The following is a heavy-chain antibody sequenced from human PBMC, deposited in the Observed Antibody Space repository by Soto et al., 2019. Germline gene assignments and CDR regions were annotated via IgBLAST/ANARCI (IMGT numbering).Heavy chain of an antibody. CDR2: IWYDGSNK. D-gene: IGHD3-9*01. Sequence: QVQLVESGGGVVQPGRSLRLSCAASGFTFSSYGMHWVRQAPGKGLEWVAVIWYDGSNKYYADSVKGRFTISRDNSKNTLYLQMNSLRAEDTAVYYCARDLNGDRIYYYYYGMDVWGQGTTVTVSS. CDR3: ARDLNGDRIYYYYYGMDV. CDR1: GFTFSSYG. V-gene: IGHV3-33*01. J-gene: IGHJ6*02.